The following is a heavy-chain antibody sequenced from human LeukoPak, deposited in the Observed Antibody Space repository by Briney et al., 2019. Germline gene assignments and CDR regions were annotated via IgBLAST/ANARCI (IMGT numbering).Heavy chain of an antibody. D-gene: IGHD3-10*01. CDR2: ISAYNGNT. CDR1: GYTFTSYG. J-gene: IGHJ6*03. V-gene: IGHV1-18*01. Sequence: ASVKVSCKASGYTFTSYGISWVRQAPGQGLEGMGWISAYNGNTNYAQKLQGRVTMTTDTSTSTAYMELRSLRSDDTAVYYCARSAWFGELLPHYYYYYMDVWGKGTTVTVSS. CDR3: ARSAWFGELLPHYYYYYMDV.